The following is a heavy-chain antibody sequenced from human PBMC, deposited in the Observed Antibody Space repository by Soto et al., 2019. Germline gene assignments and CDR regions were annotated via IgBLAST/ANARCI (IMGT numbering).Heavy chain of an antibody. Sequence: QITLKESGPTLVKPTQTLTLTCTFSGFSLSTSGVGVGWIRQPPGKALEWLALLYWDDDKRYSPSLKSRLTITKDTSKNQVVLTMTNMDPVDTATYYCTHRQRTVYFDYWGQGTLVTVSS. CDR1: GFSLSTSGVG. V-gene: IGHV2-5*02. J-gene: IGHJ4*02. D-gene: IGHD4-17*01. CDR3: THRQRTVYFDY. CDR2: LYWDDDK.